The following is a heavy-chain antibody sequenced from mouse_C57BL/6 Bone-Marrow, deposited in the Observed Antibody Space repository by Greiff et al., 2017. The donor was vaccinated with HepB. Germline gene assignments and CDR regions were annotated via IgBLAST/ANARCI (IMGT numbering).Heavy chain of an antibody. V-gene: IGHV5-2*01. CDR2: INSDGGST. CDR3: ARATMITTGTPYFDY. Sequence: DVQLQESGGGLVQPGESLKLSCESNEYEFPSHDMSWVRKTPEKRLELVAAINSDGGSTYYPDTMERRFIISRDNTKKTLYLQMSSLRSEDTALYYCARATMITTGTPYFDYWGQGTTLTVSS. CDR1: EYEFPSHD. J-gene: IGHJ2*01. D-gene: IGHD2-4*01.